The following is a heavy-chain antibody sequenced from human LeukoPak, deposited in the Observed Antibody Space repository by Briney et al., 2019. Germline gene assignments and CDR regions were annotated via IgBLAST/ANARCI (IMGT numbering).Heavy chain of an antibody. J-gene: IGHJ6*03. Sequence: ASVTVSCKASGGTFSSYAISWVRQAPGQGLEWMGGIIPTFGTANYAQKFQGRVTITTDESTSTAYMELSSLRSEDTAVYYCARDGGDGYNYNYYYMDVWGKGTTVTVSS. V-gene: IGHV1-69*05. CDR2: IIPTFGTA. CDR3: ARDGGDGYNYNYYYMDV. CDR1: GGTFSSYA. D-gene: IGHD5-24*01.